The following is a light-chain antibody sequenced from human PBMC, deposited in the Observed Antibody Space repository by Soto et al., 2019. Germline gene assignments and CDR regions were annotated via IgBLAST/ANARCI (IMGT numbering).Light chain of an antibody. CDR2: AAS. Sequence: TQSPATLSVSPGEGATLCCRASQNIKNLLAWYQRRPGQSPRLLFYAASNRATGVPDRFSGSGSGTDFTLTISSLEPEDFAVYFCQQRSSWPLTFGGGTKVDIK. CDR3: QQRSSWPLT. V-gene: IGKV3-11*01. J-gene: IGKJ4*02. CDR1: QNIKNL.